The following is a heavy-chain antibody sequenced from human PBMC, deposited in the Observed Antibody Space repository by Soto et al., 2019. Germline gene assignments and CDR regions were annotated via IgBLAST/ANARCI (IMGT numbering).Heavy chain of an antibody. CDR1: GYTFTGYY. J-gene: IGHJ4*02. CDR3: ARDLSASGSYLQGGIDY. D-gene: IGHD1-26*01. V-gene: IGHV1-2*04. Sequence: QVQLVQSGAEVKKPGASVKVSCKASGYTFTGYYMHWVRQAPGQGLEWMGWINPNSGGTNYAQKFQGWVTMTRETSMSTAYMELSRLRSDDTAVYYCARDLSASGSYLQGGIDYWGQGTLVTVSS. CDR2: INPNSGGT.